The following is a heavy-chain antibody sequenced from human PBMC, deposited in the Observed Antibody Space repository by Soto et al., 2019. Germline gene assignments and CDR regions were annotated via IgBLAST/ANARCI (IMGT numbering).Heavy chain of an antibody. J-gene: IGHJ5*02. V-gene: IGHV3-23*01. Sequence: PGGSLRLSCAASGFTFSSYAMSWVRQAPGKGLEWVSAISGSGGSTYYADSVKGRFTISRDNSKNTLYLQMNSLRAEDTAVYYCAKDGVDYDYIWGSYRRDNWFDPWGQGTLVTVSS. CDR1: GFTFSSYA. CDR2: ISGSGGST. CDR3: AKDGVDYDYIWGSYRRDNWFDP. D-gene: IGHD3-16*02.